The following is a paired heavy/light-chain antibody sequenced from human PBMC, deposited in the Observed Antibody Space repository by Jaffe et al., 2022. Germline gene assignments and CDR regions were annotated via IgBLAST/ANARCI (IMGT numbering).Light chain of an antibody. J-gene: IGKJ3*01. CDR2: GAS. CDR3: QQYNNWPS. Sequence: EIVMTQSPATLSVSPGERATLSCRASQSVSSNLAWYQQKPGQAPRLLIYGASTRATGIPARFSGSGSGTEFTLTISSLQSEDFAVYYCQQYNNWPSFGPGTKVDIK. CDR1: QSVSSN. V-gene: IGKV3-15*01.
Heavy chain of an antibody. CDR2: IIPIFGTA. Sequence: QVQLVQSGAEVKKPGSSVKVSCKASGGTFSSYAISWVRQAPGQGLEWMGGIIPIFGTANYAQKFQGRVTITADESTSTAYMELSSLRSEDTAVYYCARDPSISTYYDFWSVNWFDPWGQGTLVTVSS. V-gene: IGHV1-69*01. CDR3: ARDPSISTYYDFWSVNWFDP. CDR1: GGTFSSYA. D-gene: IGHD3-3*01. J-gene: IGHJ5*02.